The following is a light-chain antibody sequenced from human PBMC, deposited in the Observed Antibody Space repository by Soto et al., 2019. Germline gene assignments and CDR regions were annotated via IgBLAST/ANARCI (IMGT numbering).Light chain of an antibody. V-gene: IGLV1-40*01. J-gene: IGLJ2*01. CDR1: SSNIGAGYD. CDR2: GNS. Sequence: QSVLTQPPSVSGAPGQRGTISCTGSSSNIGAGYDVHWYQQLPGTAPKLLIYGNSNRPSGVPDRFSGSKSGTSASLAITGLQAEDEADYYCQSYDSSRSVIFGGGTKLTVL. CDR3: QSYDSSRSVI.